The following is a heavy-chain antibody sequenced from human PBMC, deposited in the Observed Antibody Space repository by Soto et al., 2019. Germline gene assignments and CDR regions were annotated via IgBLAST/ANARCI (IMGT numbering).Heavy chain of an antibody. CDR1: GFTFSSHA. Sequence: GGSLRLSCAASGFTFSSHAMHWVRQAPGKGLEWVAVISYDGSNKYYADSVKGRFTISRDNSKNTLYLQMNSLRAEDTAVYYCARDDAPRLPAAIGASHYYYYGMDVWGQGTTVTVSS. V-gene: IGHV3-30-3*01. CDR3: ARDDAPRLPAAIGASHYYYYGMDV. J-gene: IGHJ6*02. D-gene: IGHD2-2*01. CDR2: ISYDGSNK.